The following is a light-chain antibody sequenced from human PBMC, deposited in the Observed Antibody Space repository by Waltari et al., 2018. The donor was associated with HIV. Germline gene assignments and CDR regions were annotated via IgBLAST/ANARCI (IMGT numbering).Light chain of an antibody. J-gene: IGLJ1*01. Sequence: QSVLTQPPSASGTPGQTVTISCSGSSSNIGNDNVYWYQQLPGMTPKLLIYKNYQRPSGVPDRFAGSKSSTSASLAISGLRSEDEADYYCVGWDGSLSGYVFGAGTTVTVL. V-gene: IGLV1-47*01. CDR2: KNY. CDR1: SSNIGNDN. CDR3: VGWDGSLSGYV.